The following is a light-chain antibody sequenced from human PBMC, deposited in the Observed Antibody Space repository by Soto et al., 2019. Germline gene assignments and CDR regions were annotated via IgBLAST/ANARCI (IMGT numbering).Light chain of an antibody. V-gene: IGKV1-5*03. CDR3: QQYKSYSPLT. Sequence: DIQMTQSPSSLSASVGDRVTITCRASQSISSWLAWYQQKPGKAPKLLIYKASSLESGVPSRFSGSGSGTEFTLTISSLQPDDFATYYGQQYKSYSPLTFGGGTKVDIK. J-gene: IGKJ4*01. CDR2: KAS. CDR1: QSISSW.